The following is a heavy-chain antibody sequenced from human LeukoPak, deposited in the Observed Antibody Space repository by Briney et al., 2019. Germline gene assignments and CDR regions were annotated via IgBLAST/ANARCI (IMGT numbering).Heavy chain of an antibody. CDR1: GFTFSSYA. V-gene: IGHV3-23*01. CDR3: AKDRGIVGATTGFDY. J-gene: IGHJ4*02. CDR2: ISGSGGST. Sequence: PGGSLRLSCAASGFTFSSYAMSWVRQAPGKGLEWFSAISGSGGSTYYADSVKGRFTISRNNSKNTLYLQMNSLRAEDTAVYYCAKDRGIVGATTGFDYWGQGTLVTVSS. D-gene: IGHD1-26*01.